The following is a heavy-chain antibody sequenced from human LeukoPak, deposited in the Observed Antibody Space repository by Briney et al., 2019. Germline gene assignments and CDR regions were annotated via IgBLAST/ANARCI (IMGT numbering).Heavy chain of an antibody. V-gene: IGHV3-23*01. J-gene: IGHJ4*02. CDR1: GFTFSNYA. D-gene: IGHD3-22*01. CDR2: LSDSGGST. CDR3: AKQPDSSGFPSFFDY. Sequence: GGPLRLSCAASGFTFSNYAMTWVRQAPGKGLEWVSSLSDSGGSTYYADSVKGRFTISRDNSKNTLFLQMNSLRAEDTAVYYCAKQPDSSGFPSFFDYWGQGTLVTVSS.